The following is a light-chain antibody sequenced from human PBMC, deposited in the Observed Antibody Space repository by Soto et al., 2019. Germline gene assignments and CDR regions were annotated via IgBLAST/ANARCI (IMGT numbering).Light chain of an antibody. CDR3: QQYNNWPRT. CDR1: HSVSNN. CDR2: DAS. J-gene: IGKJ1*01. V-gene: IGKV3D-15*01. Sequence: MTQSPTTLSVSPGERATLSCRASHSVSNNLAWYQQKPGQAPRLLIYDASTRATGIPARFSGSGSGTEFTLTISSLQSEDFEVYYCQQYNNWPRTFGQGTKVDIK.